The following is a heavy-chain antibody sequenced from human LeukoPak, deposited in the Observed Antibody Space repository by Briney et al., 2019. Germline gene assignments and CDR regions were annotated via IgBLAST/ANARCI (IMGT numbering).Heavy chain of an antibody. CDR2: IYYSGST. V-gene: IGHV4-59*08. CDR1: GGSISSYY. D-gene: IGHD2-2*01. CDR3: ARRCSSTSCYGIGMDV. J-gene: IGHJ6*02. Sequence: SETLSLTCTVSGGSISSYYWGWIRQPPGKGLEWIGYIYYSGSTNYNPSLKSRVTISVDTSKNQFSLKLSSVTAADTAVYYCARRCSSTSCYGIGMDVWGQGTTVTVSS.